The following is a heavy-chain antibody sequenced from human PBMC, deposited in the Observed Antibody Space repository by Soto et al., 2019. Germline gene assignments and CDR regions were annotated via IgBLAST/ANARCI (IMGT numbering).Heavy chain of an antibody. Sequence: SETLSLTCIVSAGSISSTTYYWGWIRQPPGKGLEWIGSIYYSGSPSYNPSLKSRVTISVDASKDQFSLRLSSVTAADTGFYYCARHRGSGTYYDGNAYWGQGALVTVSS. V-gene: IGHV4-39*01. CDR1: AGSISSTTYY. CDR3: ARHRGSGTYYDGNAY. D-gene: IGHD1-26*01. CDR2: IYYSGSP. J-gene: IGHJ4*02.